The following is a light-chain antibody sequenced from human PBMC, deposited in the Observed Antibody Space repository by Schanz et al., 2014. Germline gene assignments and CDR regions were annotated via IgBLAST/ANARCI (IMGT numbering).Light chain of an antibody. CDR2: KAS. Sequence: DIQMTQSPSTLSASVGDRVTITCRASQSISSWLAWYQQKPGKAPKLLIYKASSFESGVPSRFSGSGSGTEFTLTISSLQPDDFATYYCQQYNNYPRTFGQGTKVEIK. J-gene: IGKJ1*01. CDR1: QSISSW. CDR3: QQYNNYPRT. V-gene: IGKV1-5*03.